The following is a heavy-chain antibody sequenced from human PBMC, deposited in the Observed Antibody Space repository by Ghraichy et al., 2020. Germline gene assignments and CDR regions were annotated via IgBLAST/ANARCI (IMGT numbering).Heavy chain of an antibody. V-gene: IGHV3-33*01. CDR1: GFTFSSYG. J-gene: IGHJ4*02. CDR2: IWYDGSNK. Sequence: GGSLRLSCAASGFTFSSYGMHWVRQAPGKGLEWVAVIWYDGSNKYYADSVKGRFTISRDNSKNTLYLQMNSLRAEDTAVYYCARAGGGCGGSCYYFDYWGQGTLVTVSS. CDR3: ARAGGGCGGSCYYFDY. D-gene: IGHD2-15*01.